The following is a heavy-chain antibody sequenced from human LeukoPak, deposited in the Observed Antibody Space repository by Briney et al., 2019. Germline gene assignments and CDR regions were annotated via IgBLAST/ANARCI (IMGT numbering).Heavy chain of an antibody. CDR2: LYSGSST. CDR3: ARVGDHFHWYLDL. CDR1: GFTVSTNY. J-gene: IGHJ2*01. Sequence: PGGSLRLSCAASGFTVSTNYMNWVRQAPGKGLEWVSILYSGSSTYYADSVEGRFIVSRDSSKNILSLQMNDLRAEDTAVYYCARVGDHFHWYLDLWGRGTMVTVSS. V-gene: IGHV3-53*01. D-gene: IGHD3-3*02.